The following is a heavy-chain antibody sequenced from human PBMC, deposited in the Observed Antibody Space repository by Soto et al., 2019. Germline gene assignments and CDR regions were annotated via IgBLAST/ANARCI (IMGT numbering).Heavy chain of an antibody. Sequence: HPGGTLRLSCAASGLAFSNYAFHWVRQAPGKGLEWVAVISYDGSNKYYADSMRGRFTISRDNSRNTLYLQMTTLRPEDTAIYYCVKEEVSICSFDYWGRGTLVTVSS. J-gene: IGHJ4*02. CDR2: ISYDGSNK. D-gene: IGHD2-15*01. CDR1: GLAFSNYA. CDR3: VKEEVSICSFDY. V-gene: IGHV3-30-3*01.